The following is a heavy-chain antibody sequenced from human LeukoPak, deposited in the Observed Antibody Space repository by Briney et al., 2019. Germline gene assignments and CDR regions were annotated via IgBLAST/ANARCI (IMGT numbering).Heavy chain of an antibody. CDR3: ARARPAGYTAAASSGHFDY. CDR2: IYTSGST. Sequence: SETLSLTCTVSGGSISSGSYYWSWIRQPAGKGLEWIGRIYTSGSTNYNPSLKSRVTISVDTSKNQFSLKLSSVTAADTAVYYCARARPAGYTAAASSGHFDYWGQGTLVTVSS. CDR1: GGSISSGSYY. D-gene: IGHD6-13*01. V-gene: IGHV4-61*02. J-gene: IGHJ4*02.